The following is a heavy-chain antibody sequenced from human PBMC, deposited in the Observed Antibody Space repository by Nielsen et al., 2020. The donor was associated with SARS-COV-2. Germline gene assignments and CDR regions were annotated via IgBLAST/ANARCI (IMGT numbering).Heavy chain of an antibody. CDR1: GYTFTGYY. J-gene: IGHJ4*02. CDR3: AREHFVGGLGIVVVISTILDY. Sequence: ASVKVSCKASGYTFTGYYMHWVRQAPGQGLEWMGRINPNSGGTNYAQKFQGRVTMTRDTSTSTVYMELSSLRSEDTAVYYCAREHFVGGLGIVVVISTILDYWGQGTLVTVSS. V-gene: IGHV1-2*06. D-gene: IGHD3-22*01. CDR2: INPNSGGT.